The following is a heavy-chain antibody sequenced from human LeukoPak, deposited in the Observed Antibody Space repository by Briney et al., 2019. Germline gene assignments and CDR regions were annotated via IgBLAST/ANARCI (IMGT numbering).Heavy chain of an antibody. CDR1: GYTFTSYY. J-gene: IGHJ2*01. CDR3: ARGASSIAALNPFWYFDL. D-gene: IGHD6-6*01. CDR2: INPSGGST. V-gene: IGHV1-46*01. Sequence: GASVKVSCKASGYTFTSYYMHWVRQAPGQGLEWMGIINPSGGSTNYAQNFQGRVTMTRDTSTSAVYMELSSLRSEDTAAYYCARGASSIAALNPFWYFDLWGRGTLVTVSS.